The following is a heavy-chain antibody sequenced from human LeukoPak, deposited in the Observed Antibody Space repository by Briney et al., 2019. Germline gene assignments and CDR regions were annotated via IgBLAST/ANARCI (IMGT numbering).Heavy chain of an antibody. CDR2: MNPDSGNT. Sequence: ASVKVSCKASGYTFTSYDINWVRQATGQGLEWMGWMNPDSGNTGYAQKFQGRVTMTRNTSISTAYMELSSLRSEDTAVYYCARSGHDILTGYSLHDAFDIWGQGTMLTVSS. CDR3: ARSGHDILTGYSLHDAFDI. J-gene: IGHJ3*02. D-gene: IGHD3-9*01. CDR1: GYTFTSYD. V-gene: IGHV1-8*01.